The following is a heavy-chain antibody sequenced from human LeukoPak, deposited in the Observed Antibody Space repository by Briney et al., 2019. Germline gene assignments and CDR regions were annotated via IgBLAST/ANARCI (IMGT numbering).Heavy chain of an antibody. V-gene: IGHV3-74*01. Sequence: GGSLRLSCAASGFTFSSYWMHWVRQAPGKGLVWVSRINSDGSSTSYADSVKGRFTISRDNANNTLYLQMNSLRAEDTAVYYCLLGYCSSTSCQHDAFDIWGQGTMVTVSS. CDR3: LLGYCSSTSCQHDAFDI. J-gene: IGHJ3*02. CDR1: GFTFSSYW. CDR2: INSDGSST. D-gene: IGHD2-2*01.